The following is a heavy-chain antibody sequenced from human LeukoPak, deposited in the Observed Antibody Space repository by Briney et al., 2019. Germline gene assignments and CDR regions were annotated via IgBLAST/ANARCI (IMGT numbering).Heavy chain of an antibody. CDR2: ISYDGSNK. CDR3: AKDLDSYGDYPNDY. D-gene: IGHD4-17*01. Sequence: SGGSLRLSCAASGFTFSSYGMHWVRQAPGKGLEGVAVISYDGSNKYYADSVKGRFTISRDNSKNTLYLQMNSLRAEDTVVYYCAKDLDSYGDYPNDYWGQGTLVTVSS. CDR1: GFTFSSYG. J-gene: IGHJ4*02. V-gene: IGHV3-30*18.